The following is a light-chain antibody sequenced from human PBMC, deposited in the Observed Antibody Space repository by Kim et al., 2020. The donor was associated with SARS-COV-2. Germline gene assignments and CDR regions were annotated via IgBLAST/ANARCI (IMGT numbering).Light chain of an antibody. CDR3: CSYAGDYIYVL. V-gene: IGLV2-11*01. CDR1: NRDVGAFKY. J-gene: IGLJ2*01. CDR2: DVT. Sequence: QSVTISCTGTNRDVGAFKYVSWYQQHSGKAPKLMIYDVTYRPSGVPDRFSGSKSGDTASLTISGLQPEDEADYYCCSYAGDYIYVLFGRGTQLTVL.